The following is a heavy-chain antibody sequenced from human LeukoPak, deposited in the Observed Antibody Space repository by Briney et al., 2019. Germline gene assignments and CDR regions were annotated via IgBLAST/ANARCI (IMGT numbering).Heavy chain of an antibody. CDR3: ANTVTSYYYYGMDV. J-gene: IGHJ6*02. CDR1: GGTFSSYA. CDR2: IIPIFGTA. D-gene: IGHD4-11*01. V-gene: IGHV1-69*13. Sequence: ASVKVSCKASGGTFSSYAISWVRQAPGQGLEWMGGIIPIFGTANYARKFQGRVTITADESTSTAYMELSSLRSEDTAVYYCANTVTSYYYYGMDVWGQGTTVTVSS.